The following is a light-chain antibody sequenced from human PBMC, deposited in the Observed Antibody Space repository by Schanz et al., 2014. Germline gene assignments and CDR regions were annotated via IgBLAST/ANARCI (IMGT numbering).Light chain of an antibody. CDR1: SSDVGGYNY. V-gene: IGLV2-14*01. Sequence: QSALTQPASVSGSPGQSITISCTGTSSDVGGYNYVSWYQQHPGKAPKLLIFEVSKRPSGVPDRFSGSKSGNTASLTISGLQAEDEADYYCTSYTGRGTLWVFGGGTKLTVL. J-gene: IGLJ3*02. CDR3: TSYTGRGTLWV. CDR2: EVS.